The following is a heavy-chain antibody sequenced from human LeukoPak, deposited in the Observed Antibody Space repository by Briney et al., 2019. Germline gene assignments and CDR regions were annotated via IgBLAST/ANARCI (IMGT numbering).Heavy chain of an antibody. CDR2: ISSSSSTI. Sequence: GGSLRLSCAASGFTFSSYSMNWVRQAPGKGLEWVSYISSSSSTIYYADSVKGRFTISRDNAKNSLYLQMNSLRAEDTAVYYCARDPLYDIDVWLDYWGQGTLVTVSS. CDR1: GFTFSSYS. J-gene: IGHJ4*02. D-gene: IGHD3-9*01. CDR3: ARDPLYDIDVWLDY. V-gene: IGHV3-48*04.